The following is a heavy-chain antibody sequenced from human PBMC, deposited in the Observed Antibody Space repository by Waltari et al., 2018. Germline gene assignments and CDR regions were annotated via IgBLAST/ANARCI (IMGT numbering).Heavy chain of an antibody. CDR2: IYYSGST. V-gene: IGHV4-39*01. D-gene: IGHD2-15*01. CDR3: ARAPGGNIWDFDY. CDR1: GGSISSSSYY. J-gene: IGHJ4*02. Sequence: QLQLPESGPGLVKPSETLSLTCTVSGGSISSSSYYWGWIRQPPGKGLEWIGSIYYSGSTYYNPSLKSRVTISVDTSKNQFSLKLSSVTAADTAVYYCARAPGGNIWDFDYWGQGTLVTVSS.